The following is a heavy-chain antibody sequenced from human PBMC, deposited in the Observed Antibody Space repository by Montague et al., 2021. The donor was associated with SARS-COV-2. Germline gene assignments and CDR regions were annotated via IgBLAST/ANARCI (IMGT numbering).Heavy chain of an antibody. CDR2: IKQSGST. D-gene: IGHD3-22*01. CDR3: ARGHLSVSMIVVVFTSASYYFDY. J-gene: IGHJ4*02. V-gene: IGHV4-34*01. CDR1: GGSFGDDH. Sequence: SETLSLTCGVYGGSFGDDHWSWIRQPPGKGLEWIGDIKQSGSTNYNPSLKSRVTISVDTSRNQFSLKLTSVTAADTAVYFCARGHLSVSMIVVVFTSASYYFDYRGQGALGTVSS.